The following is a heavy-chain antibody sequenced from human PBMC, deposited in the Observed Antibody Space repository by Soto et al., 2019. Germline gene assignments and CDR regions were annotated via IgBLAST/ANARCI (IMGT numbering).Heavy chain of an antibody. Sequence: GASVKVSCKASGNTVPNYAIHWVRQAPGQRLEWMGWINTGNGNTKYSQNFQGRVTITRDTSASTAYMELSSLRSEDTAVYYCARVTPDYSNADYWGQGTLVTVSS. V-gene: IGHV1-3*04. CDR3: ARVTPDYSNADY. D-gene: IGHD4-4*01. CDR2: INTGNGNT. J-gene: IGHJ4*02. CDR1: GNTVPNYA.